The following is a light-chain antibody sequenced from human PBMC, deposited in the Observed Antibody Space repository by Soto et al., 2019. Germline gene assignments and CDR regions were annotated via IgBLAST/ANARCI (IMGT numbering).Light chain of an antibody. Sequence: QSALTQPASVSGSPGQSITISCTGTSSDVGGYNYVSWYQQHPGKAPKVMIYDVSNRPSGVSNRFSGSKSGNTASLTISGLKAEDAADYYCSSYTTTSTRVFGGGTKLTVL. V-gene: IGLV2-14*01. CDR2: DVS. CDR3: SSYTTTSTRV. J-gene: IGLJ3*02. CDR1: SSDVGGYNY.